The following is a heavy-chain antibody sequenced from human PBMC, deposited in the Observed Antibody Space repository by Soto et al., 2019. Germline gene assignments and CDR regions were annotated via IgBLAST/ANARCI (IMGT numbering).Heavy chain of an antibody. CDR1: GYTFTSYA. J-gene: IGHJ5*02. V-gene: IGHV1-3*01. D-gene: IGHD2-15*01. Sequence: ASVKVSCKASGYTFTSYAMHWVRQAPGQRLEWMGWINAGNGNTKYSQKFQGRVTITRDTSASTAYMELSSLRSEDTAVYYCARGLNIVVVVAAMVGWFDPWGQGTLVTVSS. CDR2: INAGNGNT. CDR3: ARGLNIVVVVAAMVGWFDP.